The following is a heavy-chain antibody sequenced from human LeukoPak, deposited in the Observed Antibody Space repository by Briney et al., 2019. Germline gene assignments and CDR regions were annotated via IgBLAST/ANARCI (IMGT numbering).Heavy chain of an antibody. J-gene: IGHJ4*02. Sequence: SETLSLTCAVYGGSFNDYYWSWIRQHPGKGLEWIGYIYYSGSTYYNPSLKSRVTISVDTSKNQFSLKLSSVTAADTAVYYCAREQSFGEFDEYYFDYWGQGTLVTVSS. CDR1: GGSFNDYY. CDR2: IYYSGST. CDR3: AREQSFGEFDEYYFDY. V-gene: IGHV4-31*11. D-gene: IGHD3-10*01.